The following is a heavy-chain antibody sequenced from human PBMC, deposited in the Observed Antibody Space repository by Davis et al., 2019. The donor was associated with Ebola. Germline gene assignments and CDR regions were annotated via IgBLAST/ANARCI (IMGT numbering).Heavy chain of an antibody. J-gene: IGHJ4*02. CDR3: ARVVSSSWSFHFDY. V-gene: IGHV1-3*01. Sequence: ASVKVSCKASGGTFSSYAISWVRQAPGQGLEWMGWINAGNANTKYSQKFQGRVTITRDTSASTAYMELSSLRSEDTAVYYCARVVSSSWSFHFDYWGQGTLVTVSS. CDR1: GGTFSSYA. CDR2: INAGNANT. D-gene: IGHD6-13*01.